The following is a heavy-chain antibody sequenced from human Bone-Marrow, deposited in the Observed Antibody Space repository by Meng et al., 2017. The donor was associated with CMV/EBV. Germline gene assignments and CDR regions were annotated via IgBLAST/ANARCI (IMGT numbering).Heavy chain of an antibody. CDR1: GYTFTGYY. D-gene: IGHD1-26*01. J-gene: IGHJ6*02. CDR3: ARHPVIVGAIADYYYYYGMDV. Sequence: APVKVSCKASGYTFTGYYMHWVRQAPGQGLEWMGWINPNSGGTNYAQKFQGRVTMTRDTSISTAYMELSRLRSDDTAVYYCARHPVIVGAIADYYYYYGMDVWGQGTTVTV. CDR2: INPNSGGT. V-gene: IGHV1-2*02.